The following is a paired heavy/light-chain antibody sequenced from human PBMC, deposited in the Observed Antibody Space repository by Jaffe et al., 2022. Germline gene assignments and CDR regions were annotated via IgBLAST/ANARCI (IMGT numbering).Light chain of an antibody. V-gene: IGKV1-39*01. CDR2: AAS. J-gene: IGKJ4*01. CDR3: QQSYSTPSLT. Sequence: DIQMTQSPSSLSASVGDRVTITCRASQSISSYLNWYQQKPGKAPKLLIYAASSLQSGVPSRFSGSGSGTDFTLTISSLQPEDFATYYCQQSYSTPSLTFGGGTKVEIK. CDR1: QSISSY.
Heavy chain of an antibody. V-gene: IGHV4-39*01. D-gene: IGHD2-15*01. Sequence: QLQLQESGPGLVKPSETLSLTCTVSGGSISSSSYYWGWIRQPPGKGLEWIGSIYYSGSTYYNPSLKSRVTISVDTSKNQFSLKLSSVTAADTAVYYCARHSDLRGDIVVVVAATPEDDAFDIWGQGTMVTVSS. J-gene: IGHJ3*02. CDR1: GGSISSSSYY. CDR3: ARHSDLRGDIVVVVAATPEDDAFDI. CDR2: IYYSGST.